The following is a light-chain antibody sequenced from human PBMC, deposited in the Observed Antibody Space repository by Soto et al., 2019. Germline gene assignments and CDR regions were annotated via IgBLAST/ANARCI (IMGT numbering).Light chain of an antibody. CDR1: QSISSW. CDR2: KAS. Sequence: DFQMTQSPSTLSASVADRVTITGRASQSISSWLAWYQQKPGKAPKLLIYKASSLESGVPSRFSGSGSGTEFTLTISSLQPDDFATYYCQQYNSYPLTFGGGTMVDIK. V-gene: IGKV1-5*03. J-gene: IGKJ4*01. CDR3: QQYNSYPLT.